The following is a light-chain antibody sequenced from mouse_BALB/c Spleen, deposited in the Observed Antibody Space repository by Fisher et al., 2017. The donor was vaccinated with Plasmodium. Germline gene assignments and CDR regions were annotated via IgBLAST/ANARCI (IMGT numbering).Light chain of an antibody. J-gene: IGKJ5*01. CDR2: YTS. CDR3: RQSDSWPLT. CDR1: QTVNNN. V-gene: IGKV5-43*01. Sequence: DIVLTQSTVTLSVTPGDSVSLSCRASQTVNNNLHWYQQKSHVSPRLLINYTSQSISGIPSRFSGSGSGTDFTLSINRVETEDFGMYFCRQSDSWPLTFGAGTKLELK.